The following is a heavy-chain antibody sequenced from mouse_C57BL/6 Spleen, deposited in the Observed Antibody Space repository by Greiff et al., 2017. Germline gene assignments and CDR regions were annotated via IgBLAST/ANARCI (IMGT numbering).Heavy chain of an antibody. Sequence: EVQLQQSGPELVKPGASVKISCKASGYTFTDYYMNWVKQSHGKSLEWIGDINPNNGGTSYNQKFKGKATLTVDKSSSTAYMELRSLTSEDSAVYYCARGELFITTVVATGDYWGQGTTLTVSS. CDR1: GYTFTDYY. CDR2: INPNNGGT. J-gene: IGHJ2*01. V-gene: IGHV1-26*01. CDR3: ARGELFITTVVATGDY. D-gene: IGHD1-1*01.